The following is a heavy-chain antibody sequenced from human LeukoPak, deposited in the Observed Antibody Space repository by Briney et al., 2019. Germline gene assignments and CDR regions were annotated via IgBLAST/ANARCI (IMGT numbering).Heavy chain of an antibody. CDR3: AREGPLRYSPNWFDP. J-gene: IGHJ5*02. CDR1: GFTFRNYW. CDR2: IKPDGGEI. D-gene: IGHD3-9*01. Sequence: GGSLRLSCAASGFTFRNYWMSWVRQAPGKGLEWVINIKPDGGEIYSVDSVKGRFTISRDNAKNSLYLQMNSLRAEDTAVYYCAREGPLRYSPNWFDPWGQGTLVTVSS. V-gene: IGHV3-7*01.